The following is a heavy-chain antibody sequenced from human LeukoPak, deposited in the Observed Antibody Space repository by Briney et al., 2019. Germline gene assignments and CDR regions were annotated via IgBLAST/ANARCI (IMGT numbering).Heavy chain of an antibody. V-gene: IGHV1-58*01. J-gene: IGHJ6*02. CDR2: IVVGSGNT. D-gene: IGHD3-9*01. CDR1: GFTFTSSA. CDR3: AAPNTIFGEYYYYYYGMDV. Sequence: SVKVSCKASGFTFTSSAVQWVRQARGQRLEWIGWIVVGSGNTNYAQKFQERVTITRDMSTSTAYMELNSLRSEDTAVYYCAAPNTIFGEYYYYYYGMDVWGQGTTVTVSS.